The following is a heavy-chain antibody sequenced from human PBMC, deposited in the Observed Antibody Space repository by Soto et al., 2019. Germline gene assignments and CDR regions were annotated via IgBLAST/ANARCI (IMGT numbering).Heavy chain of an antibody. CDR3: ARLRTPLTSGYFYSHYDMDV. J-gene: IGHJ6*03. D-gene: IGHD5-12*01. CDR2: ISGYNGNT. V-gene: IGHV1-18*01. Sequence: ASVKVSCKASGYTFMNNGISWVRQAPGQGLEWLGWISGYNGNTNYAQKVQGRVTMTADTSTSTAYMELRSLRSDDTAVYYCARLRTPLTSGYFYSHYDMDVWGKGTTVTVSS. CDR1: GYTFMNNG.